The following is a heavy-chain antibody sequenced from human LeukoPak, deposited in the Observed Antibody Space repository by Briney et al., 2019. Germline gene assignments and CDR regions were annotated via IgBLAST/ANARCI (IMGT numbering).Heavy chain of an antibody. CDR2: INPSGGST. D-gene: IGHD2-21*02. J-gene: IGHJ3*02. CDR3: ASGYCGGACQLGGVDM. CDR1: GYTFTSYY. Sequence: WASVKVSCKASGYTFTSYYMHWVRQAPGQGLEWMGIINPSGGSTSYAQKFQGRVTMTRDMSTSTVYMELSSLRSEDTAVYYCASGYCGGACQLGGVDMWGQGTMVTVSS. V-gene: IGHV1-46*01.